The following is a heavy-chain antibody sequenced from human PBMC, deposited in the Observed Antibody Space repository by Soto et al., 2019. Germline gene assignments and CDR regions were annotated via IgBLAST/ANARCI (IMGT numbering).Heavy chain of an antibody. CDR3: ARGDYYDSSGYYYVAGNAFDI. Sequence: SETLSLTCTVSGGSVSSGSYYWSWIRQPPGKGLEWIGYIYYSGSTNYNPSLKSRVTISVDTSKNQFSLKLSPVTAADTAVYYCARGDYYDSSGYYYVAGNAFDIWGQGTMVTVS. D-gene: IGHD3-22*01. CDR1: GGSVSSGSYY. J-gene: IGHJ3*02. CDR2: IYYSGST. V-gene: IGHV4-61*01.